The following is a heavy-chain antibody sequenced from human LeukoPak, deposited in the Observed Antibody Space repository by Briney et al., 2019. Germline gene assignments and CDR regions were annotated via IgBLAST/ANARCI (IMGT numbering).Heavy chain of an antibody. J-gene: IGHJ4*02. CDR3: ARVGYSSSWDRYYFDY. V-gene: IGHV3-33*01. D-gene: IGHD6-13*01. Sequence: PWGSLRLSCAASGFTFSSYGMHWGRQGPGQRLEGGGIIWYDGSNKYYADSVKGRFTISRDNSKNTLYLQMNSLRAEDTAVYYCARVGYSSSWDRYYFDYWGQGTLVTVSS. CDR2: IWYDGSNK. CDR1: GFTFSSYG.